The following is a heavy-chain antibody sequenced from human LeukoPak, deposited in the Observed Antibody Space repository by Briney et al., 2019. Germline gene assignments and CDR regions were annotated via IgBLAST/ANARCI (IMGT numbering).Heavy chain of an antibody. CDR3: AREDYYYGSGSYRGMLNYYGMDV. D-gene: IGHD3-10*01. V-gene: IGHV3-30-3*01. CDR2: ISYDGSNK. Sequence: GGSLRLSCAASGFTFSSYAMHWVRQAPGKGLEWVAVISYDGSNKYYADSVKGRFTISRDNSKNTLYLQMNSLRAEDTAVYYCAREDYYYGSGSYRGMLNYYGMDVWGQGTTVTVSS. CDR1: GFTFSSYA. J-gene: IGHJ6*02.